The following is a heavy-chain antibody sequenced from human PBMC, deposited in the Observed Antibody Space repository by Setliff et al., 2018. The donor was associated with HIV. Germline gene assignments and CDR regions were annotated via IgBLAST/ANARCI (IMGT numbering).Heavy chain of an antibody. D-gene: IGHD3-10*01. J-gene: IGHJ6*03. Sequence: SETLSLTCTVSGGSISTSRYYWGWIRQPPGKGLEWIGSINYRGNTYYNPSLKSRAAISVDTSKNQISLKLSSVTAADTAVYYCASLDGSESPYIYYYYMDVWGKGAEVTVSS. CDR3: ASLDGSESPYIYYYYMDV. CDR1: GGSISTSRYY. CDR2: INYRGNT. V-gene: IGHV4-39*01.